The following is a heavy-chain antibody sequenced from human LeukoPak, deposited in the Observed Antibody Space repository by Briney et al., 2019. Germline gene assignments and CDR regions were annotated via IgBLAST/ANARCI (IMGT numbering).Heavy chain of an antibody. J-gene: IGHJ6*03. V-gene: IGHV1-69*06. CDR2: IIPIFGTA. CDR1: GGTFSSYA. CDR3: ARVVGATDYYYYYMDV. D-gene: IGHD1-26*01. Sequence: ASVKVSCKASGGTFSSYAISWVRQAPGQGLEWMGGIIPIFGTANYAQKFQGRVTITADKSTSTAYMELSSLRSDDTAVYYCARVVGATDYYYYYMDVWGKGTTVTVSS.